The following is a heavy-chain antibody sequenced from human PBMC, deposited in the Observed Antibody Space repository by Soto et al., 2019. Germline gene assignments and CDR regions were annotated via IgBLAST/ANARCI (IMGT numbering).Heavy chain of an antibody. J-gene: IGHJ4*02. CDR2: IYYSGST. CDR3: ARASVPGIAVAPFDY. CDR1: GGSISSYY. D-gene: IGHD6-19*01. Sequence: SETLSLTCTVSGGSISSYYWSWIRQPPGKGLEWIGYIYYSGSTKYNPSLKSRVTISVDTSKNQFSLKLSSVTAADTAVYYCARASVPGIAVAPFDYWGQGTLVTVSS. V-gene: IGHV4-59*01.